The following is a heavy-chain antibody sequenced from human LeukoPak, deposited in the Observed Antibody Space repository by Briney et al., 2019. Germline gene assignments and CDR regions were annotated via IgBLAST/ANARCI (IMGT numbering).Heavy chain of an antibody. J-gene: IGHJ4*02. CDR2: IYYSGST. D-gene: IGHD6-13*01. Sequence: SETLSLTCTVSGGSISSSSYYWGWIRQPPGKGLEWIGSIYYSGSTYYNPSLKSRVTISVDTSKNQFSLKLSSVTAADTAVYYCARLGGSSWYGEDYWGQGTLVTVSS. V-gene: IGHV4-39*07. CDR1: GGSISSSSYY. CDR3: ARLGGSSWYGEDY.